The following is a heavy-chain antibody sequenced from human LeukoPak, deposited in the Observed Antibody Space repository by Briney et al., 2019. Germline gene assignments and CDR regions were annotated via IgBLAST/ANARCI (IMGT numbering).Heavy chain of an antibody. CDR1: GYTFTTYG. CDR2: ISAYNGNT. V-gene: IGHV1-18*01. D-gene: IGHD4-11*01. Sequence: GASVKVSCKASGYTFTTYGISWVRQAPGQELECMAWISAYNGNTNYAQNLQGRVTMTTDTSTSTAYMELRSLRSDDTAVYYCARGRGIYMTTTTYYFDYWGQGNLVTVSS. CDR3: ARGRGIYMTTTTYYFDY. J-gene: IGHJ4*02.